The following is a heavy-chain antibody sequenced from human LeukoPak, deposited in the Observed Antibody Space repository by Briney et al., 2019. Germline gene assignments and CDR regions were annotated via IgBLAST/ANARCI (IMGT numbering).Heavy chain of an antibody. V-gene: IGHV1-18*01. Sequence: GASVKVSCKASGYTFTSYGISWVRQAPGQGLEWMVWISAYNGNTNYAQKLQGRVTMTTDTSTSTAYMELRSLRSDDTAVYYCARDSLVVPAAITQDNYGMDVWGQGTTVTVSS. J-gene: IGHJ6*02. CDR2: ISAYNGNT. CDR1: GYTFTSYG. D-gene: IGHD2-2*01. CDR3: ARDSLVVPAAITQDNYGMDV.